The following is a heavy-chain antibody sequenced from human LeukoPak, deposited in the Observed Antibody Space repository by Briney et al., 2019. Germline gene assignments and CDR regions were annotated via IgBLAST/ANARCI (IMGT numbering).Heavy chain of an antibody. V-gene: IGHV4-59*12. D-gene: IGHD2-2*01. J-gene: IGHJ4*02. Sequence: PSETLSLTCTVSGGSISSYYWSWIRQPPGKGLEWIGYIYYSGNTNYNPSLKSRVTISVDTSKNQFSLKLSSVTAADTAVYYCARDYCTTSSCSYSDYWGQGTLVTVSS. CDR2: IYYSGNT. CDR3: ARDYCTTSSCSYSDY. CDR1: GGSISSYY.